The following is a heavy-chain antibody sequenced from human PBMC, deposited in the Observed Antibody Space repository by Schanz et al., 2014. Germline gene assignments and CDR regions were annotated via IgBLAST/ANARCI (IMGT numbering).Heavy chain of an antibody. V-gene: IGHV3-23*01. CDR2: LSGSCGST. Sequence: EVQLLESGGGLVQPGASLRLSCAASGFTFSSYAMSWVRQAPGKGLEWVSALSGSCGSTYYADSVKGRFTISRDNSKNTLYLQVNSLRAEDKAVYYCAKQIHYDILDVTRNWGQGTLVTVSS. CDR1: GFTFSSYA. D-gene: IGHD3-9*01. CDR3: AKQIHYDILDVTRN. J-gene: IGHJ4*02.